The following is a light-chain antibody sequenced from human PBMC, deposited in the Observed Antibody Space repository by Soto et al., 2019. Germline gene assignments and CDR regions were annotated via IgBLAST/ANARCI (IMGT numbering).Light chain of an antibody. V-gene: IGKV3-15*01. J-gene: IGKJ4*01. CDR1: QSVRNN. CDR2: GAS. CDR3: QQYTRGLT. Sequence: EIVMTQFPATLSVSPGERATLSCRASQSVRNNLAWYQQRPGQVPRLLIYGASTRATDMPARFSASGSGTEFTLTISSLQSEDFALYYCQQYTRGLTFGGGTKVATK.